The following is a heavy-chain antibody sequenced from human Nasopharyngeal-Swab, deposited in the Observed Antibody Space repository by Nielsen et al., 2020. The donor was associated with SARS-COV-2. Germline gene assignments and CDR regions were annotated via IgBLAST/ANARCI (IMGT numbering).Heavy chain of an antibody. D-gene: IGHD6-19*01. Sequence: GESLKISCAASGFTFSSYSMNWVRQAPGKGLEWVSSISSSSSYIYYADSVKGRFTISGDNAKNSLYLQMNSLRAEDTAVYYCARGGASGGSWFDYWGQGTLVTVSS. J-gene: IGHJ4*02. CDR1: GFTFSSYS. V-gene: IGHV3-21*01. CDR2: ISSSSSYI. CDR3: ARGGASGGSWFDY.